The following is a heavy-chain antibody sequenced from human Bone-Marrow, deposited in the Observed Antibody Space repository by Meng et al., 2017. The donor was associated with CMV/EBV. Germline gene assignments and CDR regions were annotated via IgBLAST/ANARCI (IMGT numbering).Heavy chain of an antibody. V-gene: IGHV3-53*01. CDR2: IYSGGST. J-gene: IGHJ4*02. D-gene: IGHD2-2*01. Sequence: GGSLRLSCAASGFTVSSNYMSWVRQAPGKGLEWVSVIYSGGSTYYADSVKGRFTISRDNSKNTLYLQMNSLRAEDTAVYYCERGVVVVPAAHWGQGTLVTVSS. CDR1: GFTVSSNY. CDR3: ERGVVVVPAAH.